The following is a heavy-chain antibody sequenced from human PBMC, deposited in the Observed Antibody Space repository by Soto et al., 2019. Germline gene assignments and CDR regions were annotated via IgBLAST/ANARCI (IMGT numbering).Heavy chain of an antibody. CDR3: ARARVVGRTTPYFFDY. CDR2: IFHSGST. D-gene: IGHD1-26*01. CDR1: GYSIGSGYY. Sequence: SETLSLTCGVSGYSIGSGYYRGWLRQPPGKGLEWIGSIFHSGSTYYNPSLESRVTLSVDTPRNHFSLKLSSVTAADTAVYYCARARVVGRTTPYFFDYWGQGTLVTVSS. V-gene: IGHV4-38-2*01. J-gene: IGHJ4*02.